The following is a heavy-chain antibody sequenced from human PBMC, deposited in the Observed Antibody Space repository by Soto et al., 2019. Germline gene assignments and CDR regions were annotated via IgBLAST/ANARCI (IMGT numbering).Heavy chain of an antibody. D-gene: IGHD2-15*01. CDR3: AKGLWGLGYCRGGGCSPLNGLDP. J-gene: IGHJ5*02. CDR1: GFTFSNYG. V-gene: IGHV3-30*02. CDR2: IWYDGSNK. Sequence: GGSLRLSCAASGFTFSNYGMHWVRQAPGKGQEWVAVIWYDGSNKYYADSVKGRFTISRDNSKNTLYLQMNSLRAEDTAVYYCAKGLWGLGYCRGGGCSPLNGLDPWGQETLFTVTS.